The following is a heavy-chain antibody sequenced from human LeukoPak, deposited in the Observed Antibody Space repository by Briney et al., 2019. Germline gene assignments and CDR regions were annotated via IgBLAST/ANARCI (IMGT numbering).Heavy chain of an antibody. V-gene: IGHV4-4*07. D-gene: IGHD6-19*01. CDR3: ARDPPGIAVASHFDH. Sequence: PSETLSLTCTVSGGSISSYYWSWIRQPAGKGLEWIGRIYTSGSTNYNPSLKSRVTMSVDTSKNQFSLKLSSVTAADTAVYYCARDPPGIAVASHFDHWGKGTLVTVSS. CDR2: IYTSGST. CDR1: GGSISSYY. J-gene: IGHJ4*02.